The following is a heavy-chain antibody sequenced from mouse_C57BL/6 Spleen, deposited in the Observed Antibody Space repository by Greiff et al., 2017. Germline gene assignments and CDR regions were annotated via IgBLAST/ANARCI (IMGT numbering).Heavy chain of an antibody. J-gene: IGHJ2*01. D-gene: IGHD2-5*01. CDR1: GYTFTDYE. V-gene: IGHV1-15*01. CDR3: TRSGSNYGNY. Sequence: VQLQQSGAELVRPGASVTLSCKASGYTFTDYEMHWVKQTPVHGLEWIGAIDPETGGTAYNQKFKGKAILTADKSSSTAYMELRSLTSEDSAVYYCTRSGSNYGNYWGQGTTLTVAS. CDR2: IDPETGGT.